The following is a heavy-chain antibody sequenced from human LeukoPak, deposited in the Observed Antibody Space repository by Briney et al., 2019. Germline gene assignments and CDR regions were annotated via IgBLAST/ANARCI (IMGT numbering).Heavy chain of an antibody. CDR3: ARDEYGSGSPLDAFDI. CDR1: GFTVSSNY. J-gene: IGHJ3*02. Sequence: GGPLRLSCVASGFTVSSNYMSWVRQAPGKGLEWVSVIYSGGSTEYADSVKGRFTVSRDNSKNTLYLQMNSLRAEDTAVYYCARDEYGSGSPLDAFDIWGQGTMVTVSS. V-gene: IGHV3-66*01. D-gene: IGHD3-10*01. CDR2: IYSGGST.